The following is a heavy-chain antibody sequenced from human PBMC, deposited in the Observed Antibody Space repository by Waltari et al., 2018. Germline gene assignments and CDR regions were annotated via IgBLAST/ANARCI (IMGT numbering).Heavy chain of an antibody. CDR3: ARDRGYDFWSGYYLVGGNNWFDP. CDR1: GGSISSYY. D-gene: IGHD3-3*01. J-gene: IGHJ5*02. CDR2: IYYSGNT. Sequence: QVQLQESGPGLVKPSETLSLTCTVSGGSISSYYWSWIRQPPGKGLEWIGYIYYSGNTNYNPSLKSRVTISVDTSKNQFSLKLSSVTAADTAVYYCARDRGYDFWSGYYLVGGNNWFDPWGQGTLVTVSS. V-gene: IGHV4-59*01.